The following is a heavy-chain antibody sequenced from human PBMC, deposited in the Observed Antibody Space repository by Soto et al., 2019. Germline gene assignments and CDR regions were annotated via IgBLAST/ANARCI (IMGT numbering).Heavy chain of an antibody. CDR2: IYHSGST. J-gene: IGHJ5*02. V-gene: IGHV4-30-2*01. CDR1: GGSISSGGYS. Sequence: SETLSLTCAVSGGSISSGGYSWSWIRQPPGKGLEWIGYIYHSGSTYYNPSLKSRVTISVDRSKNQFSLKLSSVTAADTAVYYCARAAMVYAIGWFDPWGQGTLVTVSS. CDR3: ARAAMVYAIGWFDP. D-gene: IGHD2-8*01.